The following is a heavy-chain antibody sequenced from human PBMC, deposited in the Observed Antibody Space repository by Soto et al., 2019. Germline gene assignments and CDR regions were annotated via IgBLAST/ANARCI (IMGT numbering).Heavy chain of an antibody. V-gene: IGHV1-46*01. CDR2: INPSGGST. Sequence: QVQLVQSGAEVKKPGASVKVSCKASGYTFTSYYMHWVRQAPGQGLEWMGIINPSGGSTSYAQKFQGRVTMTRDTSTSTVYMDLSSLRSEDTAVYYCARDTTTVTAVPDFDAFDIWGQGTMVTVSS. CDR3: ARDTTTVTAVPDFDAFDI. D-gene: IGHD4-17*01. CDR1: GYTFTSYY. J-gene: IGHJ3*02.